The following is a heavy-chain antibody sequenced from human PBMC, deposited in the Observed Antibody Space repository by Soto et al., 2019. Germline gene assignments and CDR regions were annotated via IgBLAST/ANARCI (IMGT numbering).Heavy chain of an antibody. CDR3: ARDSGSRLAYYYYGMDV. D-gene: IGHD2-15*01. Sequence: QVQLVESGGGVVQPGRSLRLSCAASGFTFSSYGMHWVRQAPGKGLEWVAVIWYDGSNKYYADSVKGRFTISRDNSKNTLYLQMNSLRVEDTAVYYCARDSGSRLAYYYYGMDVWGQGTTVTVSS. J-gene: IGHJ6*02. CDR1: GFTFSSYG. CDR2: IWYDGSNK. V-gene: IGHV3-33*01.